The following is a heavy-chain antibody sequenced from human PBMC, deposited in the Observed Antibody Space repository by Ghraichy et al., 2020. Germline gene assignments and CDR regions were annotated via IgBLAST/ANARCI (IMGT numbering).Heavy chain of an antibody. V-gene: IGHV4-59*01. Sequence: SETLSLTCIVSGGSISSYYWSWIRQPPGKGLEWIGYIYYSGSTNYNPSLKSRVTISVDTSKNQFSLKLSSVTAADTAVYYCARARIVGATVFPDYWGQGTLVTVSS. CDR1: GGSISSYY. D-gene: IGHD1-26*01. CDR2: IYYSGST. CDR3: ARARIVGATVFPDY. J-gene: IGHJ4*02.